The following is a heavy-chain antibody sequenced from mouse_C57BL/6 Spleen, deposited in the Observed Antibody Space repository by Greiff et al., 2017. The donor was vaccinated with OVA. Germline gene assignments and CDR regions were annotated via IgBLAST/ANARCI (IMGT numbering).Heavy chain of an antibody. D-gene: IGHD5-1-1*01. Sequence: VQLQQSGPELVKPGASVKISCKASGYSFTGYYMNWVKQSPEKSLEWIGEINPSTGGTTYNQKFKAKATLTVDKSSSTAYMQLKSLTSEDSAVYYCAREDTLYAMDYWGQGTSVTVSS. J-gene: IGHJ4*01. CDR2: INPSTGGT. CDR3: AREDTLYAMDY. V-gene: IGHV1-42*01. CDR1: GYSFTGYY.